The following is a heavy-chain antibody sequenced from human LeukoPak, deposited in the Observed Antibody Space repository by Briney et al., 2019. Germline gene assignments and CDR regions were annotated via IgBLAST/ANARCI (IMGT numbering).Heavy chain of an antibody. Sequence: ASVKVSCKASGYTSTGYYMHWVRQAPGQGLEWMGWINPNSGGTNYAQKFQGRVTMTRDTSISTAYMELSRLRSDDTAVYYCARDADPISLVPAANWFDPWGQGTLVTVSS. CDR3: ARDADPISLVPAANWFDP. J-gene: IGHJ5*02. CDR2: INPNSGGT. D-gene: IGHD2-2*01. V-gene: IGHV1-2*02. CDR1: GYTSTGYY.